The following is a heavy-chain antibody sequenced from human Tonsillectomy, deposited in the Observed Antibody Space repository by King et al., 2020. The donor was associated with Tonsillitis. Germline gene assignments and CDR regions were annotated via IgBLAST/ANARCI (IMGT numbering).Heavy chain of an antibody. Sequence: VQLVESGGGVVQPGGSLRLSCAASGFTFSTYGMHWVRQAPGKGLEWVAFIQYDGTNKYYADSVKGRFTISRDNSKNTLYLQMNSLRAEDTAVYYCAKDRYTYDYWGQGTLATVSS. D-gene: IGHD5-18*01. CDR3: AKDRYTYDY. V-gene: IGHV3-30*02. CDR1: GFTFSTYG. CDR2: IQYDGTNK. J-gene: IGHJ4*02.